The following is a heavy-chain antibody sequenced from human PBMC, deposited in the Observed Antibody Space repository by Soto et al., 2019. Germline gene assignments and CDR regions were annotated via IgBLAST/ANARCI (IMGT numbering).Heavy chain of an antibody. CDR2: ISGSGGST. CDR1: GFTFSSYA. J-gene: IGHJ6*02. Sequence: GGSLRLSCAASGFTFSSYAMSWVRQAPGRGLEWVSAISGSGGSTYYADSVKGRFTLSRDNSKNTLYLQMNSLRAEHTGVYYCAREIGLRFLEWLYPLDVWGQGTTVTVSS. V-gene: IGHV3-23*01. D-gene: IGHD3-3*01. CDR3: AREIGLRFLEWLYPLDV.